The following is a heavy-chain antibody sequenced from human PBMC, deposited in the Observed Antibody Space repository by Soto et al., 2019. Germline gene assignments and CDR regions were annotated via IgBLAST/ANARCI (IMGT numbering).Heavy chain of an antibody. V-gene: IGHV4-30-2*01. D-gene: IGHD6-25*01. Sequence: SETLSLTCAVSGGSISSGGYSWSWIRQPPGKGLEWIGYIYHSGSTYYNPSLKSRVTISVDRSNNQFSLKLSSVTAADTVVYDWARHFPVSAAGALEEWGKGNLVTVSS. CDR1: GGSISSGGYS. CDR2: IYHSGST. J-gene: IGHJ4*02. CDR3: ARHFPVSAAGALEE.